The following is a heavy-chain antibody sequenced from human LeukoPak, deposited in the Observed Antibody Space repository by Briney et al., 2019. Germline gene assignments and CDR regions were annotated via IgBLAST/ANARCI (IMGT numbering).Heavy chain of an antibody. CDR2: IRSKAYGGTT. CDR1: GFTFGDYA. CDR3: AKDHGSGSNSRFYYYMDV. D-gene: IGHD3-10*01. V-gene: IGHV3-49*04. Sequence: GGSLRLSCTASGFTFGDYAMSWVRQAPGKGLEWVGFIRSKAYGGTTEYAASVKGRFTISRDNSKNTLYLQMNSLRAEDTAVYYCAKDHGSGSNSRFYYYMDVWGKGTTVTISS. J-gene: IGHJ6*03.